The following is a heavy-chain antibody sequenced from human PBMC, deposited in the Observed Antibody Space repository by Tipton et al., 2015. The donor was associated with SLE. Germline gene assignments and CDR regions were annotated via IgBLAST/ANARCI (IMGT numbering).Heavy chain of an antibody. CDR1: GGSITTTTYY. V-gene: IGHV4-39*07. J-gene: IGHJ4*02. D-gene: IGHD6-13*01. Sequence: TLSLTCTVSGGSITTTTYYWGWIRQSPGKGLEWIGSIYHSGSTYYSPSLKSRVTISVDTSKNQLSLKLSSVTAADTAVYYCARGLGIAAAGALGYWGQGTLVTVSS. CDR3: ARGLGIAAAGALGY. CDR2: IYHSGST.